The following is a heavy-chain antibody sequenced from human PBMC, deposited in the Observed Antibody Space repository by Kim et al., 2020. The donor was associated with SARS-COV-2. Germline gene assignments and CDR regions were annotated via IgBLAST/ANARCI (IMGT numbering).Heavy chain of an antibody. V-gene: IGHV4-4*02. J-gene: IGHJ4*02. CDR2: IYHSGST. Sequence: SETLSLTCAVSGGSISSSNWWSWVRQPPGKGLEWIGEIYHSGSTNYNPSLKSRVTISVDKSKNQFSLKLSSVTAADTAVYYCARDSAAVAGPYYFDYWGQGTLVTVSS. CDR1: GGSISSSNW. CDR3: ARDSAAVAGPYYFDY. D-gene: IGHD6-19*01.